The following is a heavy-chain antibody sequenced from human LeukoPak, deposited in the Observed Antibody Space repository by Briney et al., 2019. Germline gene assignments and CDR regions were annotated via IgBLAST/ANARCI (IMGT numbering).Heavy chain of an antibody. CDR2: INHSGST. Sequence: SETLSLTCAVYGGSFSGYYWSWIRQPPGKGLEWIGEINHSGSTNYNPSLKSRVTISVDTSKNQFSLKLSSVTAADTAVYYCARALPEPIVVVPAALDYWGQGTLVTVSS. V-gene: IGHV4-34*01. CDR1: GGSFSGYY. CDR3: ARALPEPIVVVPAALDY. D-gene: IGHD2-2*01. J-gene: IGHJ4*02.